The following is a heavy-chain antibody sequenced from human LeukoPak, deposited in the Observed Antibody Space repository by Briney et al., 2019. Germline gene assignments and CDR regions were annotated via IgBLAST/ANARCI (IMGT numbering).Heavy chain of an antibody. CDR3: ARAACSWSCFDY. Sequence: SVKVSCKASGGTFSSYAISWVRQAPGQGLEWMGGIIPIFGTANYAQKFQGRVTITTDESTSTAYMELSSLRSEDTAVYYCARAACSWSCFDYWGQGILVTVSS. J-gene: IGHJ4*02. CDR1: GGTFSSYA. CDR2: IIPIFGTA. D-gene: IGHD2-15*01. V-gene: IGHV1-69*05.